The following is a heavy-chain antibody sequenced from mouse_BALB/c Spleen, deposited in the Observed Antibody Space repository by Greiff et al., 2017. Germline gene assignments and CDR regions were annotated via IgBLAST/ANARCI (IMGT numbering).Heavy chain of an antibody. CDR3: ARKDYAMDY. CDR2: IYPGDGDT. Sequence: QVQLKESGAELVRPGSSVKISCKASGYAFSSYWMNWVKQRPGQGLEWIGQIYPGDGDTNYNGKFKGKATLTADKSSSTAYMQLSSLTSEDSAVYFCARKDYAMDYWGQGTSVTVSS. CDR1: GYAFSSYW. J-gene: IGHJ4*01. V-gene: IGHV1-80*01.